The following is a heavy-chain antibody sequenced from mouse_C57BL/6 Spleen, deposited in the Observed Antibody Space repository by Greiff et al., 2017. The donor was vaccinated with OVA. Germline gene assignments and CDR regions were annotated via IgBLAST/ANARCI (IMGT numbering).Heavy chain of an antibody. Sequence: VKLLESGAELVRPGASVTLSCKASGYTFTDYEMHWVKQTPVHGLEWIGAIDPETGGTAYNQKFKGKAILTADKSSSTAYMELRSLTSEDSAVYYCARPPTVVAPYGGKGTTLTVSS. V-gene: IGHV1-15*01. J-gene: IGHJ2*01. CDR1: GYTFTDYE. CDR2: IDPETGGT. D-gene: IGHD1-1*01. CDR3: ARPPTVVAPY.